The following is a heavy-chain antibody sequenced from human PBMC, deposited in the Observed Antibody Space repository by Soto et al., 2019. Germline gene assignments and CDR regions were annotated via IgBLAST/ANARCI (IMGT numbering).Heavy chain of an antibody. J-gene: IGHJ4*02. D-gene: IGHD3-9*01. CDR2: IIPILGIA. V-gene: IGHV1-69*04. CDR1: GGTFSSYT. Sequence: SVKVSCKASGGTFSSYTISWVRQAPGQGLEWMGRIIPILGIANYAQKFQGRVTITADKSTSTAYMELSSLRSEDTAVYYCARDIMGDILTGPFDYWGQGTLVTVSS. CDR3: ARDIMGDILTGPFDY.